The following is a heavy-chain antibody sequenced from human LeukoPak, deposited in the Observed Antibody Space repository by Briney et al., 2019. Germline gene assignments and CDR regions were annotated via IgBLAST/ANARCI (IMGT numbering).Heavy chain of an antibody. CDR1: GGSISSYY. V-gene: IGHV4-59*06. J-gene: IGHJ4*02. CDR2: IYYSGTT. CDR3: ASYYDSSGPTFDY. D-gene: IGHD3-22*01. Sequence: PSETLSLTCTVSGGSISSYYWSWIRQPPGKGLEWIGHIYYSGTTYYNPSLKSRVTISVDTSKNQFSLKLSSVTAADTAVYYCASYYDSSGPTFDYWGQGTPVTVSS.